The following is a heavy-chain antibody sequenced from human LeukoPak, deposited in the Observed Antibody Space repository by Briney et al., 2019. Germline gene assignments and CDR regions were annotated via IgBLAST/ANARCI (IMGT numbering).Heavy chain of an antibody. CDR1: GFAFSSYA. V-gene: IGHV3-23*01. Sequence: GGSLRLSCAASGFAFSSYAMSWVRQAPGKGLEWVSAISGSGGSTYYADSVKGRFTISRDNSKNTLYLQMNSLRAEDTAVYYCAKAWGSSWYIYDYWGQGTLVTVSS. CDR3: AKAWGSSWYIYDY. J-gene: IGHJ4*02. D-gene: IGHD6-13*01. CDR2: ISGSGGST.